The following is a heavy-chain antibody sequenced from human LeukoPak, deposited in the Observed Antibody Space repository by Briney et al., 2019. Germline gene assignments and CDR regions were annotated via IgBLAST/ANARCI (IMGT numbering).Heavy chain of an antibody. V-gene: IGHV4-59*01. J-gene: IGHJ4*02. CDR1: GGSISSYY. CDR3: ARALTGTTGYFDC. D-gene: IGHD1-20*01. Sequence: PSETLSLTCTVSGGSISSYYWSWIRQPPGKRLEWIGYISYSGSTNYNPSLKSRVSISVDTSKNQFSLKLSSVTAADTAVYFCARALTGTTGYFDCWGQGTLVTVHS. CDR2: ISYSGST.